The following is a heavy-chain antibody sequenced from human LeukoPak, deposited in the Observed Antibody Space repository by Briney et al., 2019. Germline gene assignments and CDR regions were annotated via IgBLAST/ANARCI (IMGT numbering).Heavy chain of an antibody. Sequence: GGSLRLSCAASGFTFSTYVMHWVRQAPGKGLEWVAVISYDGSNKYYADSVKGRFTVSRDNSKNTLYLQMNSLRVEDTAIYYCAKDGAQVGVTFDYWGQGTLVTVSS. CDR1: GFTFSTYV. CDR2: ISYDGSNK. CDR3: AKDGAQVGVTFDY. V-gene: IGHV3-30-3*01. D-gene: IGHD1-26*01. J-gene: IGHJ4*02.